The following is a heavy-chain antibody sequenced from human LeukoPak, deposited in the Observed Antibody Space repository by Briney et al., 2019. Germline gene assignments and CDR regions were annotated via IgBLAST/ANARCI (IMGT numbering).Heavy chain of an antibody. D-gene: IGHD6-13*01. CDR2: IYPGDSDT. CDR3: ARRFSSSWYYFDY. J-gene: IGHJ4*02. Sequence: GESLKISCKGSGYSFTNYWIGWVRQMPGKGLEWMGIIYPGDSDTRYSPSFQGQVTFSADKSISTAYLQWSSLKASDTAVYYCARRFSSSWYYFDYWGQGTLVTVSS. V-gene: IGHV5-51*01. CDR1: GYSFTNYW.